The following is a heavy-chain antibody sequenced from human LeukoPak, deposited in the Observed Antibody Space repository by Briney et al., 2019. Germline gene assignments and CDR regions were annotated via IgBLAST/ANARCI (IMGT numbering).Heavy chain of an antibody. Sequence: GGSLRLSCAASGFTFGDCGMSWVRQAPGKGLEWVSGINWNGGSPRYADSVKGRFTISRDNAKNSLYLQMNSLRAEDTALYHCTRDLARGGPHARLNYYMDVWGKGTTVTVSS. J-gene: IGHJ6*03. CDR3: TRDLARGGPHARLNYYMDV. CDR2: INWNGGSP. CDR1: GFTFGDCG. V-gene: IGHV3-20*01. D-gene: IGHD3-16*01.